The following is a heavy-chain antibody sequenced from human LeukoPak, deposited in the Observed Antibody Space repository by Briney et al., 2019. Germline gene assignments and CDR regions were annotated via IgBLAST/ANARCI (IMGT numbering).Heavy chain of an antibody. CDR1: GFTVSNNY. J-gene: IGHJ4*02. CDR2: IYSGGNT. CDR3: TTVSSRRFDY. V-gene: IGHV3-66*01. Sequence: GGSLTLSCAASGFTVSNNYMSWVRQAPGKGLEWVSIIYSGGNTYYADSLKGRFSISRDNSKNTLYLQMNSLRAEDTAVYYCTTVSSRRFDYWGQGTLVTVSS.